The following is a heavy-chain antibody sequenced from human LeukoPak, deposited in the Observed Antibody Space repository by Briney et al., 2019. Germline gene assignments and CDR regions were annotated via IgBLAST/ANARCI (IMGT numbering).Heavy chain of an antibody. V-gene: IGHV1-3*01. Sequence: ASVKVSCKASGYIFTNYAMHWVRQAPGQRPEWMGWINSGNGDTKYSQTFRDRVTITRDTSASTAYMELSSLRSEDTAVCYCARGNCSNCYNTDVWGKGTTVTVSS. CDR1: GYIFTNYA. CDR2: INSGNGDT. J-gene: IGHJ6*04. CDR3: ARGNCSNCYNTDV. D-gene: IGHD2-2*01.